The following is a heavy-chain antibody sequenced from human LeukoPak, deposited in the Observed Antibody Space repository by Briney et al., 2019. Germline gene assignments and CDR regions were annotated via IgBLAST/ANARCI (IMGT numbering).Heavy chain of an antibody. J-gene: IGHJ4*02. V-gene: IGHV4-38-2*02. CDR3: ARDKSTMTYGVYFDY. CDR1: GYSISSGYQ. CDR2: IYQSGST. D-gene: IGHD5-24*01. Sequence: SETLSLTCTVSGYSISSGYQWGWIRQPPGQGLEWIGSIYQSGSTYDNPSLKRRAIISVDTSKNQFSLKLSSVTAADTAVYYCARDKSTMTYGVYFDYWGQGTLVTVSS.